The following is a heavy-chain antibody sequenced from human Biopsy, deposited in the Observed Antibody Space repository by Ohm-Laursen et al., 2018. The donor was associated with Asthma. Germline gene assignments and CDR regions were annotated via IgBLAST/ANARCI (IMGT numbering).Heavy chain of an antibody. CDR1: GDILSSFG. CDR3: ARGSYYGDGRHHNGLDV. CDR2: VIPIYGTT. J-gene: IGHJ6*02. V-gene: IGHV1-69*13. Sequence: SVKVSCKAHGDILSSFGIKWVRQAPGQGLEWMGGVIPIYGTTHTAQKFQGGVTITADESTSTAYMEITCLRKEDTAVYYLARGSYYGDGRHHNGLDVWGQGTTVTVSS. D-gene: IGHD1-26*01.